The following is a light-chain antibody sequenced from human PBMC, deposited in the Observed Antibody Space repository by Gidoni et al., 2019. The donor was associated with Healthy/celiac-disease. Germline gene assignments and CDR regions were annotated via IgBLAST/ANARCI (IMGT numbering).Light chain of an antibody. CDR2: GNS. V-gene: IGLV1-40*01. Sequence: QSVLTQPPSASVSPGQRVTIACTGSSSNIGEGYDVPWYQHLPGTAPKLLIYGNSNPPSGVPDRFSGSKSGTSASLAITGLQAEDEAEYYCQAYDSSLSGSVFGGGTKLTVL. CDR1: SSNIGEGYD. CDR3: QAYDSSLSGSV. J-gene: IGLJ2*01.